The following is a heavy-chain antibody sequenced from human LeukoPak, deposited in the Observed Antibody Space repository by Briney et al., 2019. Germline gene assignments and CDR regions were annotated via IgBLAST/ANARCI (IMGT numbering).Heavy chain of an antibody. D-gene: IGHD1-26*01. CDR2: INPNSGGT. CDR3: ASDGELLSSGFDY. Sequence: ASVKVSCKASGYTFTGYYMHWVRQAPGQGLEWMGWINPNSGGTNYAQKFQGRVTMTRDMSISTAYMELSRLRSDDTAVYYCASDGELLSSGFDYWGQGTLVTVSS. J-gene: IGHJ4*02. V-gene: IGHV1-2*02. CDR1: GYTFTGYY.